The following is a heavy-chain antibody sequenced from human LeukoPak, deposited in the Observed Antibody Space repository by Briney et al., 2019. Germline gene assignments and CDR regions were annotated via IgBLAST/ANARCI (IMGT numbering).Heavy chain of an antibody. CDR1: GFTFDDYA. D-gene: IGHD3-10*01. V-gene: IGHV3-9*01. J-gene: IGHJ5*02. Sequence: GRSLRLSCAASGFTFDDYAMHWVRQAPGKGLEWVSGISWNSSSIGYADSVKGRFTISRDNAKNSLYLQMNSLRAEDTALYYCAKESGGLDPWGQGTLVTVSS. CDR3: AKESGGLDP. CDR2: ISWNSSSI.